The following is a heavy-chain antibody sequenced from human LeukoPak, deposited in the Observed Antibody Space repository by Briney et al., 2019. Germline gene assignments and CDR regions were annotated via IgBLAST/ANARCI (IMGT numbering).Heavy chain of an antibody. CDR3: AKRLGDPRAFDY. D-gene: IGHD2-21*02. J-gene: IGHJ4*02. CDR2: ISGSSGTI. CDR1: GFTFSNYA. V-gene: IGHV3-23*01. Sequence: GGSLRLSCAASGFTFSNYAMNWVRQAPGKGLEWVSGISGSSGTINYAAPVKGRFTISIDNSRNTLYLQMNSLRADDTAVYYCAKRLGDPRAFDYWGQGTLVTVSS.